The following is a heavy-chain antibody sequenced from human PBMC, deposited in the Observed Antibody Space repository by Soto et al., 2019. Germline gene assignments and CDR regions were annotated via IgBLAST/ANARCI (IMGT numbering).Heavy chain of an antibody. V-gene: IGHV3-23*01. Sequence: PGASVRLSCAASGFTISSYSMSWVRQAPGKGLEWVSAISGSGGSTYYADSVKGRFTISRDNSKNTLYLQMNSLRAEDTAVYYCAKISSQWLPYIDYWSQGTLVPVSS. CDR1: GFTISSYS. CDR3: AKISSQWLPYIDY. D-gene: IGHD5-12*01. J-gene: IGHJ4*02. CDR2: ISGSGGST.